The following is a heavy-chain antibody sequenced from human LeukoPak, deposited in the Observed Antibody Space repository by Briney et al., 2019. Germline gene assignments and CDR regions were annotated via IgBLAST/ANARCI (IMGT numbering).Heavy chain of an antibody. Sequence: SVKVSCKASEGTFNSYAISWVRQAPGQGLEWMGGIIPIFGTTNYVQKLQGRVTITAEESTSAAYMELRSLRSGDTAMYYCARGRFRYYDTSGYYPPFDSWGQGTLVTVSS. CDR3: ARGRFRYYDTSGYYPPFDS. J-gene: IGHJ4*02. CDR1: EGTFNSYA. CDR2: IIPIFGTT. D-gene: IGHD3-22*01. V-gene: IGHV1-69*01.